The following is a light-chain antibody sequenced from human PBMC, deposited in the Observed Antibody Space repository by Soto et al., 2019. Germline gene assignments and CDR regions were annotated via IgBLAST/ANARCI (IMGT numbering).Light chain of an antibody. Sequence: AIRMTQSPSSLSASTGDRVTITCRASQGISSDLAWYQQKPGQAPKLLIYAASTLQSGVPSRFSGSGSGTDFTLTISCLQSEDFATYYCQQYYSYPWTFGQGPKVEIK. CDR2: AAS. CDR3: QQYYSYPWT. CDR1: QGISSD. V-gene: IGKV1-8*01. J-gene: IGKJ1*01.